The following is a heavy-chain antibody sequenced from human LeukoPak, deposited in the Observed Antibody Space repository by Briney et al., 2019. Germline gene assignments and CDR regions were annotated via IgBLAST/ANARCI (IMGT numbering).Heavy chain of an antibody. CDR2: IIPIFGTA. V-gene: IGHV1-69*13. J-gene: IGHJ5*02. CDR1: GGTFSSYA. CDR3: ARGRSWGNWFDP. D-gene: IGHD6-13*01. Sequence: ASVKVSCKASGGTFSSYAISWVRQAPGQGLEWMGGIIPIFGTANYAQKFQGRVTITADESTSTAYMELSSLRSEDTAVYYCARGRSWGNWFDPWGQGTLVTVSS.